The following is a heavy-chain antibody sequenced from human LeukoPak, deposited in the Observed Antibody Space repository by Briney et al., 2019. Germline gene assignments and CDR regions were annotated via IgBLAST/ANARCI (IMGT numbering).Heavy chain of an antibody. Sequence: GRSLRLSCAASGFTFDDYAMHWARQVPGKGPEWVSGISWNSGTIEYADSVKGRFTISRDNGKNSLYLQMNSLRTEDTALYYCAKDRDPDGLGSYFVLDYWGQGTLVTVSS. CDR1: GFTFDDYA. CDR3: AKDRDPDGLGSYFVLDY. J-gene: IGHJ4*02. D-gene: IGHD3-10*01. CDR2: ISWNSGTI. V-gene: IGHV3-9*01.